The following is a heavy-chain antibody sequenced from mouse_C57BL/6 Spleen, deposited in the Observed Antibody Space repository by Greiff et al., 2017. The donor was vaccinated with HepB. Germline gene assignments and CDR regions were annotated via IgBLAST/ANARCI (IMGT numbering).Heavy chain of an antibody. CDR2: INYDGSST. CDR1: GFTFSDYY. J-gene: IGHJ4*01. Sequence: EVQLVESEGGLVQPGSSMKLSCTASGFTFSDYYMAWVRQVPEKGLEWVANINYDGSSTYYLDSLKSRFIISRDNAKNILYLQMSSLKSEDTATYYCAREGQLGQDAMDYWGQGTSVTVSS. D-gene: IGHD4-1*02. CDR3: AREGQLGQDAMDY. V-gene: IGHV5-16*01.